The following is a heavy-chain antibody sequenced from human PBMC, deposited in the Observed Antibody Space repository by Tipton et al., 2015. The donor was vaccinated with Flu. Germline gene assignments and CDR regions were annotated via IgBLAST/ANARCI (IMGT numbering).Heavy chain of an antibody. D-gene: IGHD2-15*01. CDR1: GGSISSYY. J-gene: IGHJ1*01. CDR2: IYISGST. Sequence: TLSLTCTVSGGSISSYYWSWIRQPAGKGLEWIGRIYISGSTNYNPSLKSRVTISVDTSKNQFSLKLSSVTAADTAVYYCARAGGGAYCSGGSCYWSEYFQHWGQGTLVTVSS. CDR3: ARAGGGAYCSGGSCYWSEYFQH. V-gene: IGHV4-4*07.